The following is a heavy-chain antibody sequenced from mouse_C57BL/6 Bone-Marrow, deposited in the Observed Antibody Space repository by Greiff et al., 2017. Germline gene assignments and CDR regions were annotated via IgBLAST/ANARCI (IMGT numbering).Heavy chain of an antibody. CDR2: ISYDGSN. V-gene: IGHV3-6*01. J-gene: IGHJ2*01. CDR3: ARAATVVATGDY. CDR1: GYSIPSGYY. D-gene: IGHD1-1*01. Sequence: EVQLQQSGPGLVKPSQSLSLTCSVTGYSIPSGYYWNWIRQFPGNKLEWMGYISYDGSNNYNPSLKNRISITRDTSKNQFFLKLNSVTTEDTATYYCARAATVVATGDYWGQGTTLTVSS.